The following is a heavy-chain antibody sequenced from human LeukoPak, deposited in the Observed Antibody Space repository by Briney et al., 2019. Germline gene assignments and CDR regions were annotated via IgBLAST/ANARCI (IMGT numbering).Heavy chain of an antibody. CDR2: IWYDGSNK. Sequence: GGSLRLSCAASGFTFSSYGMHWVRQAPGKGLEWVAVIWYDGSNKYHADSVKGRFTISRDNSKNTLYLQMNSLRAEDTAVYYCARWGLLRVDAFDIWGQGTMVTVSS. D-gene: IGHD2-15*01. CDR1: GFTFSSYG. V-gene: IGHV3-33*01. J-gene: IGHJ3*02. CDR3: ARWGLLRVDAFDI.